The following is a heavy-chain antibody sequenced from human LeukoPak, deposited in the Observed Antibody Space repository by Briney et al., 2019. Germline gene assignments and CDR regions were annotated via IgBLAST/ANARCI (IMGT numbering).Heavy chain of an antibody. CDR3: ASPPPGY. V-gene: IGHV3-30*04. CDR2: ISYDGSNE. CDR1: GFTFSSYV. J-gene: IGHJ4*02. Sequence: GGSLRLSCAASGFTFSSYVMHWVRQAPGKGLEWVAIISYDGSNEYYADSVKGRFTISRDNSKNTLYLQMNSLRAADTAVYYCASPPPGYWGQGTLVTVSS.